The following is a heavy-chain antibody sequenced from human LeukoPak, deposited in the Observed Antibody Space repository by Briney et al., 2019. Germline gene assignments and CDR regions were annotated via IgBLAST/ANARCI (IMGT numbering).Heavy chain of an antibody. CDR2: IRSKANNYAT. J-gene: IGHJ4*02. D-gene: IGHD3-3*01. CDR1: GFTFSGSA. Sequence: PGGSLRLSCAASGFTFSGSAMHWVRQASGKGLEWVGRIRSKANNYATAYAASVKGRFTISRDDSKNTAYLQMNSLKTEDTAVYYCVRDFRFLEDYWGQGTLVTVSS. V-gene: IGHV3-73*01. CDR3: VRDFRFLEDY.